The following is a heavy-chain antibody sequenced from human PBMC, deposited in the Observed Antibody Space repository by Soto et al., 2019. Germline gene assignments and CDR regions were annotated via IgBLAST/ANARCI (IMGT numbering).Heavy chain of an antibody. CDR2: INHEGSNP. CDR1: GFIFSDFW. V-gene: IGHV3-74*01. CDR3: ARDEDPTYYYYGMDV. D-gene: IGHD3-10*01. Sequence: EVQLVQSGGGVVLTGGSLRLSCAASGFIFSDFWMHWVRQVPGEGLVWVSRINHEGSNPNYADFVMGRFTISRDNSKNMLYLQMNSLRGEDAAVYYCARDEDPTYYYYGMDVWGQGTTVTVSS. J-gene: IGHJ6*02.